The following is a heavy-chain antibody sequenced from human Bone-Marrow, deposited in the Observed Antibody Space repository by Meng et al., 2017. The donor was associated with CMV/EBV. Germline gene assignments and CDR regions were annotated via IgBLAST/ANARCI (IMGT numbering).Heavy chain of an antibody. J-gene: IGHJ6*02. V-gene: IGHV4-34*01. D-gene: IGHD3-10*01. CDR1: GGSFSGYY. CDR2: INHSGST. Sequence: SETLSLTCAVYGGSFSGYYWSWIRQPPGKGLEWIGEINHSGSTNYNPSLKSRVTISVDTSKNQFSLKLSSVTAADTAVYYCARGRRRYYVGSGSQGGYGMYVWGQGTTVTVSS. CDR3: ARGRRRYYVGSGSQGGYGMYV.